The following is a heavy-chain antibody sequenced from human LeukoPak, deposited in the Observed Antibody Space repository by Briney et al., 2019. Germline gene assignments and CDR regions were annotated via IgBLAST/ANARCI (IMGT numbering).Heavy chain of an antibody. CDR3: AREPPFWSGYYYFDY. J-gene: IGHJ4*02. Sequence: SETLSLTCTVSGGSISSGGYSWSWVRQPPGKGLEWIGYIYHSGSTNYNPSLKSRVTISVDTSKNQFSLKLSSVTAADTAVYYCAREPPFWSGYYYFDYWGQGTLVTVSS. CDR2: IYHSGST. CDR1: GGSISSGGYS. D-gene: IGHD3-3*01. V-gene: IGHV4-30-2*01.